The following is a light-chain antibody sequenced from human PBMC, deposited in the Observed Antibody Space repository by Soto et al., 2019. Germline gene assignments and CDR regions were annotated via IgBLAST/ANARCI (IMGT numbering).Light chain of an antibody. CDR2: EAS. CDR3: SSYAGSNRV. V-gene: IGLV2-18*02. J-gene: IGLJ1*01. Sequence: QSALTQPPSVSGSPGQSVTISCTGTSTDFVSYNRVSWYQQPPGTAPKLIIYEASNRPSGVPDRFSGSKSGNTASLTISGLQAADEADYYCSSYAGSNRVFGTGTKLTVL. CDR1: STDFVSYNR.